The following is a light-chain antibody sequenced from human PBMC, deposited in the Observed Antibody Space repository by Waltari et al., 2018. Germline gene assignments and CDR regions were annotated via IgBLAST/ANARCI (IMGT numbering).Light chain of an antibody. J-gene: IGLJ3*02. CDR1: SFNIGSNT. CDR3: AAWEDSLNGWV. Sequence: QSVLTQPPSASGTPGQRVTISCSGSSFNIGSNTVNWYQQLPGTAPKLLIYSNNQRPSGVPDRFSGSKSGTSASLAISGLQSEDEADYYCAAWEDSLNGWVFGGGTKLTVL. V-gene: IGLV1-44*01. CDR2: SNN.